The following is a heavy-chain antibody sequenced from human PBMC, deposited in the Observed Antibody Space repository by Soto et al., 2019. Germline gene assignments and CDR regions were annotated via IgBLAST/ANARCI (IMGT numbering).Heavy chain of an antibody. V-gene: IGHV3-23*01. CDR2: ISGSGGDT. Sequence: EVQLLESGGGLVQPGGSLRLSCAAAGFPFGDFAMSWVRQAPGKGLEWVSTISGSGGDTYYEDSVKGRFTISRDNSKNTLYLQMTSLRADDTAIYYGVNPPPRTITTRVVTISWGQGTLVTVSS. J-gene: IGHJ5*02. D-gene: IGHD3-22*01. CDR1: GFPFGDFA. CDR3: VNPPPRTITTRVVTIS.